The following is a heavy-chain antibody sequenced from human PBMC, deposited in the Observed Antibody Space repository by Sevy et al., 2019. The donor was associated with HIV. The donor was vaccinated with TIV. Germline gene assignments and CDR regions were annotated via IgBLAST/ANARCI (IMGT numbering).Heavy chain of an antibody. V-gene: IGHV3-7*01. D-gene: IGHD2-2*01. CDR3: ARDGLGYCSSTSCYYYGMDV. Sequence: GGSLRLSCAASGFTFSSYWMSWVRQAPGKGLEWVANIKQDGSEKYYVDSVKGRFTISRDNAKNSLYLQMNSLGAEDTAVYYCARDGLGYCSSTSCYYYGMDVWGQGTTVTVSS. CDR1: GFTFSSYW. J-gene: IGHJ6*02. CDR2: IKQDGSEK.